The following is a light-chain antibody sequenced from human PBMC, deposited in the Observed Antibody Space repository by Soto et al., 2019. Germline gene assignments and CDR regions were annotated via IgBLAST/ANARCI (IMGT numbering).Light chain of an antibody. CDR3: QSYDNSLSGFYV. Sequence: QSVLTQPPSVSGAPGQRVTISCTGSNSNIGTGYDVHWYQQLPGTAPKLLIYGNSNRPSGVPDRFSGSKSGTSASLAITGLQAEDEADYYCQSYDNSLSGFYVFGAGTKVTAL. CDR1: NSNIGTGYD. V-gene: IGLV1-40*01. CDR2: GNS. J-gene: IGLJ1*01.